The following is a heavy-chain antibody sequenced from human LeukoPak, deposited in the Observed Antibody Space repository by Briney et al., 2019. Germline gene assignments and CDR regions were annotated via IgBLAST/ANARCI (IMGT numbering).Heavy chain of an antibody. CDR1: GFTFDDYG. V-gene: IGHV3-23*01. Sequence: GGTLRLSCAASGFTFDDYGMSWVRQAPGKGLEWVSTISDGGGITYYADSVKGRYTISRDNSKNTLFLQMSSLRAEDTAVYYCAKSRGSGSSMARGVNFDYWGQGTLVTVSS. D-gene: IGHD3-10*01. CDR2: ISDGGGIT. CDR3: AKSRGSGSSMARGVNFDY. J-gene: IGHJ4*02.